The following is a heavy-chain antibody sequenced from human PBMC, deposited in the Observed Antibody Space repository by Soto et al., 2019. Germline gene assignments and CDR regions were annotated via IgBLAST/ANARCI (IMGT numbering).Heavy chain of an antibody. CDR2: ISTYNGNT. J-gene: IGHJ3*02. CDR3: ARVGYGDVGVGAFDI. CDR1: GYTFTICG. D-gene: IGHD4-17*01. Sequence: VSCKASGYTFTICGIRWVRQAPGPGLEWMGWISTYNGNTNYAQKLQGRVTMTTDTSTSTAYMELRSLRSDDTAVYYCARVGYGDVGVGAFDIWGQGTMVTVSS. V-gene: IGHV1-18*01.